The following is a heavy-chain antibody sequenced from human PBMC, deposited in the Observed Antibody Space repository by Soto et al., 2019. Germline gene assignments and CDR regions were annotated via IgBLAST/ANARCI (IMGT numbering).Heavy chain of an antibody. V-gene: IGHV4-34*01. CDR1: GGSFSAYS. Sequence: SETLSLTCAVYGGSFSAYSWTWIRQPPGKGLEWIGDINHSGSTNYNPSLKSRVTLSVDTSKNQLSLNLSAVTAADTAVYYCAIGLSNQRYYYGMDVWGQGTTVTVSS. J-gene: IGHJ6*02. D-gene: IGHD2-2*01. CDR3: AIGLSNQRYYYGMDV. CDR2: INHSGST.